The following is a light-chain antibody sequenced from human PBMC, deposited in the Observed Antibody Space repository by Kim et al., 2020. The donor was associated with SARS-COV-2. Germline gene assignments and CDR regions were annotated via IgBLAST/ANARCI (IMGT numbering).Light chain of an antibody. CDR1: SSNIGADYD. J-gene: IGLJ3*02. Sequence: QSVLTQPPSVSGAPGQRVTISCTGSSSNIGADYDVHWYQYLPGTVPKLLIYSNSNRPSGVPDRFSASKSGTSASLAITGLQAEDEADYYCQSYDSSLSGWVFGGGTKVTV. CDR2: SNS. V-gene: IGLV1-40*01. CDR3: QSYDSSLSGWV.